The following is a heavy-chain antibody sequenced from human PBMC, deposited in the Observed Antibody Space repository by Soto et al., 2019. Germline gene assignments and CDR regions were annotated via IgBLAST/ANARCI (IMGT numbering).Heavy chain of an antibody. CDR1: GYTFTSYY. V-gene: IGHV1-46*01. CDR3: ARDHPYDFWSGYPPYYGMDV. D-gene: IGHD3-3*01. CDR2: INPSGGST. J-gene: IGHJ6*02. Sequence: ASVKVSCKASGYTFTSYYMHWVRQAPGQGLEWMGIINPSGGSTSYAQKFQGRVTMTRDTSTSTVYMELSSLRPEDTAVYYCARDHPYDFWSGYPPYYGMDVWGQGTTVTVSS.